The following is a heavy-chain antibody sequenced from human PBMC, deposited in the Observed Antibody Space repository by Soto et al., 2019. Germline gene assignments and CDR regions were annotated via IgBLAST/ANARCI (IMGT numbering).Heavy chain of an antibody. CDR3: ARASGIGGGTTSY. D-gene: IGHD3-16*01. J-gene: IGHJ4*02. CDR1: GYIFSNYG. CDR2: VSAYNGET. V-gene: IGHV1-18*01. Sequence: QIQLVQSGAEVKKPGASVKVSCKASGYIFSNYGVSWMRQVPGQGLEWMGWVSAYNGETYYTQNFQGRVTMTTDTSTNAAYLELRSLRSDDTAVYYCARASGIGGGTTSYWGQGTLVTVSS.